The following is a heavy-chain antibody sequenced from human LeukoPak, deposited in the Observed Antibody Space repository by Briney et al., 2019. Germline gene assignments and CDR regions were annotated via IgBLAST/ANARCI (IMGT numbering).Heavy chain of an antibody. Sequence: GGSLRLSCAASGFTFDDYAMHWVRQAPGKGLEWVSGISRNSGSIGYADSVKGRFTISRDNAKNSLYLQMNSLRAEDMALYYCAKYWYSSSWYDVGFDYWGQGTLVTVSS. CDR3: AKYWYSSSWYDVGFDY. CDR2: ISRNSGSI. CDR1: GFTFDDYA. D-gene: IGHD6-13*01. V-gene: IGHV3-9*03. J-gene: IGHJ4*02.